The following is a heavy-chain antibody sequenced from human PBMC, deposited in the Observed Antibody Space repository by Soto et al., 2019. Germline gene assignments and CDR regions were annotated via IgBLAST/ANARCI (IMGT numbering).Heavy chain of an antibody. V-gene: IGHV3-21*01. D-gene: IGHD6-13*01. CDR2: ISSSSSYI. Sequence: GGSLRLSCAASGFTFSSYSMNWVRQAPGKGLEWVSSISSSSSYIYYADSVKGRFTISRDNAKNSLYLQMNSLRAEDTAVYYCARVAAAGSWFDPWGQGTLVTVSS. J-gene: IGHJ5*02. CDR3: ARVAAAGSWFDP. CDR1: GFTFSSYS.